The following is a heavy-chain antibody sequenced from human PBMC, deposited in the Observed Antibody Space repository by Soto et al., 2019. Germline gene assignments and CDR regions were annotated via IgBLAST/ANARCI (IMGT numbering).Heavy chain of an antibody. D-gene: IGHD3-3*01. Sequence: ASVKVSCKASGGTFSSYAISWVRQAPGQGLEWMGGIIPIFGTANYAQKFQGRVTITADESTSTAYMELSSLRSEDTAVYYCARGLTYDFWSGITGPYYYYGMDVWGQGTTVTVSS. V-gene: IGHV1-69*13. J-gene: IGHJ6*02. CDR3: ARGLTYDFWSGITGPYYYYGMDV. CDR2: IIPIFGTA. CDR1: GGTFSSYA.